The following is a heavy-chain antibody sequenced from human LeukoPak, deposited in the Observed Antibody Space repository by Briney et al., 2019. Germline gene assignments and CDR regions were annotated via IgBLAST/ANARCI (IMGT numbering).Heavy chain of an antibody. D-gene: IGHD6-19*01. CDR3: ARKIAVAGTKGFDP. CDR1: GGSLSSSSYY. J-gene: IGHJ5*02. Sequence: SETLSLTCTVSGGSLSSSSYYWGWIRQPPGKGLEWVGRSYYSGSTYYNPSLKSRVTLSVDTSKNQFSLMLSSVAAADTAVYYCARKIAVAGTKGFDPWGQGTLVTVSS. V-gene: IGHV4-39*01. CDR2: SYYSGST.